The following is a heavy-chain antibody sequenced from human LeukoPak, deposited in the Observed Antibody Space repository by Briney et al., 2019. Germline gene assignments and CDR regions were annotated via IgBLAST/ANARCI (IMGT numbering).Heavy chain of an antibody. CDR3: AKVLFTGSYAFDI. J-gene: IGHJ3*02. CDR1: GFTFSSHW. CDR2: INSDGTST. D-gene: IGHD1-26*01. V-gene: IGHV3-74*01. Sequence: GGSLRLSCAASGFTFSSHWMHWVRQAPGKGLVWVSRINSDGTSTTYADSVKGRFTISRDNSKNTLWLQMTSLRAEDTAMYYCAKVLFTGSYAFDIWGQGTMVTVSS.